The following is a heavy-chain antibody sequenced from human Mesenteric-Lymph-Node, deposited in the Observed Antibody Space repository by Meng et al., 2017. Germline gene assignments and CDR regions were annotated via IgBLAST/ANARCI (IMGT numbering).Heavy chain of an antibody. V-gene: IGHV1-69*05. CDR2: IIPIFGTA. Sequence: SVKVSCKASGGTFSSYAISWVRQAPGQGLEWMGGIIPIFGTANYAQKFQGRVTITTDESTSTAYMELSSLRSEDTAVYYCARATYYYDSSGYYYAWYFDYWGQGTLVTVSS. CDR3: ARATYYYDSSGYYYAWYFDY. D-gene: IGHD3-22*01. J-gene: IGHJ4*02. CDR1: GGTFSSYA.